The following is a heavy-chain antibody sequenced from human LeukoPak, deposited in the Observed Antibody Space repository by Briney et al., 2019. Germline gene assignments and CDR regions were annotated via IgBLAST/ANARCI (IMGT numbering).Heavy chain of an antibody. CDR2: IYYSGST. CDR1: GGSISSYH. Sequence: TSETLSLTCTVSGGSISSYHWSWIRQPPGKGLEWVGSIYYSGSTYYNPSLKSRVTISVDTSKNQLSLKLSSVTAADTAVYYCARCKGGSRIVVVPAARGWFDPWGQGTLVTVSS. CDR3: ARCKGGSRIVVVPAARGWFDP. J-gene: IGHJ5*02. D-gene: IGHD2-2*01. V-gene: IGHV4-59*05.